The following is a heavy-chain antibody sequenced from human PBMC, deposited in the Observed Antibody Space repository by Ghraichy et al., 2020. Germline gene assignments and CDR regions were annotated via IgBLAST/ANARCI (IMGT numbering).Heavy chain of an antibody. CDR1: GFTFSMYW. J-gene: IGHJ5*02. CDR3: TGRGWLES. CDR2: IKEDGSEK. V-gene: IGHV3-7*01. D-gene: IGHD6-19*01. Sequence: GGSLRLSCAASGFTFSMYWMSWVRRPPGKGLEWVATIKEDGSEKYYADSVKGRITISRDNAKNSLYLQLSSLRAEDTAVYYCTGRGWLESWGQGTQVTVSS.